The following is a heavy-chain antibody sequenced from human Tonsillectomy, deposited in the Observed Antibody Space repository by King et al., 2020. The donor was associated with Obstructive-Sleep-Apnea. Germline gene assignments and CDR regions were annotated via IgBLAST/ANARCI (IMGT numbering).Heavy chain of an antibody. V-gene: IGHV3-15*01. CDR3: SHQIDYYYLMEF. Sequence: VQLVESGGGLVKPGGSLRLSCVVSGLTFSDAWLNWVRQAPGKGLEWVGRMKSKGGGGTVDYAAPGRGGFTISRDDSKNTLYLEMHSLKNEDTAVYYCSHQIDYYYLMEFWGQGTTVTASS. D-gene: IGHD2-2*01. J-gene: IGHJ6*02. CDR2: MKSKGGGGTV. CDR1: GLTFSDAW.